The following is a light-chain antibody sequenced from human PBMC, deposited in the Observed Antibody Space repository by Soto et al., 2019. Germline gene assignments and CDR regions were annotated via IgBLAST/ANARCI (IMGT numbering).Light chain of an antibody. CDR3: QQYYSTRPWT. CDR2: DAS. CDR1: QSISRS. V-gene: IGKV3-15*01. J-gene: IGKJ1*01. Sequence: EIVLTQSPAILSVSPGERATLSCRASQSISRSLAWYQQKPGQAPGLLISDASTRATGIPARFSGSGSGTEFTLPIRSLQSGDFAVYYCQQYYSTRPWTFGHGTKMEIK.